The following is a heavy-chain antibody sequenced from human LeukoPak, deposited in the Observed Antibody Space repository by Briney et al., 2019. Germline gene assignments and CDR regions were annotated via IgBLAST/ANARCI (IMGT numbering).Heavy chain of an antibody. D-gene: IGHD2-8*02. CDR1: GGSVNSGGSY. J-gene: IGHJ4*02. V-gene: IGHV4-31*03. CDR3: ARIDTGGADC. Sequence: SETLSLTCTVSGGSVNSGGSYWSWLRQHPGTGLEWIGYISYSGSTYYSPSLKSRITISVDTSKNQFSLKLSSVTAADTAVYYCARIDTGGADCWGQGTLVTVSS. CDR2: ISYSGST.